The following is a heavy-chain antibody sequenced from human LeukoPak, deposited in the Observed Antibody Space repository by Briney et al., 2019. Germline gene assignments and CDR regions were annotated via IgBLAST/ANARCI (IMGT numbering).Heavy chain of an antibody. J-gene: IGHJ6*03. CDR3: ARGPSSSSWYGINYYYYYYMDV. CDR2: INHSGST. Sequence: SETLSLTCAVYGGCFSGYYRSWIRQPPAKGLEWIGEINHSGSTNYHPSLKTRVTISVDTSKHQFSLKLSSVTAADTAVYYCARGPSSSSWYGINYYYYYYMDVWGKGTTVTVSS. V-gene: IGHV4-34*01. CDR1: GGCFSGYY. D-gene: IGHD6-13*01.